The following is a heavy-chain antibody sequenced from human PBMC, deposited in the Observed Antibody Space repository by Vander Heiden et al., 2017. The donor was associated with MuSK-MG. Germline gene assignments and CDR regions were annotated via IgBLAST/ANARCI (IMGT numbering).Heavy chain of an antibody. CDR1: GFPFSNYD. Sequence: EVQLLESGGGLVQPGGSLRLPCAASGFPFSNYDMTWVRTAPGKGLEWVSCITATGRATYYTDSVKGRFTVSRDNSRNTLVLQMNYLRVEDTAVYYCVKENDDYYFAYWGQGTLVTVSS. CDR3: VKENDDYYFAY. J-gene: IGHJ4*02. CDR2: ITATGRAT. V-gene: IGHV3-23*01. D-gene: IGHD4-17*01.